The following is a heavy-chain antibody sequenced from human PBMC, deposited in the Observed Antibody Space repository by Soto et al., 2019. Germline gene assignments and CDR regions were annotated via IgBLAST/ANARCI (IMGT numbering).Heavy chain of an antibody. V-gene: IGHV1-2*02. CDR2: INPNTGGT. CDR1: GYSFTAYY. CDR3: ARSIDLQYIVVVVAASYGMDV. Sequence: ASVKVSCKSSGYSFTAYYMHWVRQAPGQGPEWVGWINPNTGGTDYAQKFQGRVTMTRDTSISTAYMELSSLRSEDTAVYYCARSIDLQYIVVVVAASYGMDVWGQGTTVTVSS. D-gene: IGHD2-15*01. J-gene: IGHJ6*02.